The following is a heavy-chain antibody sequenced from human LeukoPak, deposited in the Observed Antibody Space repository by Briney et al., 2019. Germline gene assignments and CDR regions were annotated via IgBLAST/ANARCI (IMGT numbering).Heavy chain of an antibody. J-gene: IGHJ4*02. Sequence: GGALRVSRAPPRFMLHDYAILWVRQAPRAGLEWVCLICRDGGSTFYAHSVKGRFTISRDNSKNSLYLQTDSLRNDDTALYYSARESESSGWYDYWGQGTLVTASS. V-gene: IGHV3-43*02. D-gene: IGHD6-19*01. CDR3: ARESESSGWYDY. CDR2: ICRDGGST. CDR1: RFMLHDYA.